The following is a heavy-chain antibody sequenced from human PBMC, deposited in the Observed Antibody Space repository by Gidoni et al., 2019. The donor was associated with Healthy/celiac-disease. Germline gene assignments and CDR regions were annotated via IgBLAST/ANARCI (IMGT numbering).Heavy chain of an antibody. CDR2: IWYDGSNK. CDR1: GFPFTSYG. Sequence: QLQLVESGGGVVQPGRSLRLSCAASGFPFTSYGMHWVRQAPGKGLEWVAVIWYDGSNKYYADSVKGRFTISRDNSKNTLYLQMNSLRAEDTAVYYCARSDMVTANVPYYFDYWGQGTLVTVSS. D-gene: IGHD2-8*01. J-gene: IGHJ4*02. V-gene: IGHV3-33*01. CDR3: ARSDMVTANVPYYFDY.